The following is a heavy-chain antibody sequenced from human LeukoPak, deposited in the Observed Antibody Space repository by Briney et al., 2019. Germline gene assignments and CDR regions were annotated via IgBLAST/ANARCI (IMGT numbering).Heavy chain of an antibody. CDR2: INPNSGGT. J-gene: IGHJ4*02. CDR3: ARESVPAVAARRGLNY. CDR1: GYTFTSYY. D-gene: IGHD6-6*01. Sequence: ASVKVSCKASGYTFTSYYMHWVRQAPGQGLEWVGWINPNSGGTNYAQKFQGRVTMTRDTSISTVYMEMSRLRSDDTAVYYCARESVPAVAARRGLNYWGQGTLVAVSS. V-gene: IGHV1-2*02.